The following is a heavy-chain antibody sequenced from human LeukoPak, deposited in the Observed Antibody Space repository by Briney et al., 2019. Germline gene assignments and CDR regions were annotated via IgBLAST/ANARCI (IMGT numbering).Heavy chain of an antibody. Sequence: GGSLRLSFAASGFSFTNYAMSWVRQAPGKGLEWVSSISGSGDSAYYADSVKGRFTISRDNSKKTLDLQMNSLRADDTAVYSCAKGWDWFDPWGRGTLVTVSS. CDR2: ISGSGDSA. V-gene: IGHV3-23*01. J-gene: IGHJ5*02. CDR1: GFSFTNYA. CDR3: AKGWDWFDP.